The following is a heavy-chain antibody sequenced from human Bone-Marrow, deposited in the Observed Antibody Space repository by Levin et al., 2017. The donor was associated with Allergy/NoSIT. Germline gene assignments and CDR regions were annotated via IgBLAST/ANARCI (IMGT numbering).Heavy chain of an antibody. CDR2: IFPRDSDT. D-gene: IGHD5/OR15-5a*01. CDR1: GYSFTDYW. J-gene: IGHJ4*02. Sequence: GESLKISCKGSGYSFTDYWIGWVRQMPGKGLEWMGIIFPRDSDTRYSPSFQGQVTISADKSFSTAYLQWSSLKASDTAMDYCARRSGRKLVSTIPPGNWGQGTLVTVSS. CDR3: ARRSGRKLVSTIPPGN. V-gene: IGHV5-51*01.